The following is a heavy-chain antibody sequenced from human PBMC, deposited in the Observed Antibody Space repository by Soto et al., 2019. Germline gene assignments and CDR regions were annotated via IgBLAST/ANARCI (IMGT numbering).Heavy chain of an antibody. Sequence: GGSLRLSCAASGFTFSSYSMNWVRQAPGKGLEWVSYISSSSSTIYYADSVKGRFTISRDNAKNSLYLQMNSLRAEDTAVYYCARDAEVDYYGSVTDYWGQGTLVTVSS. V-gene: IGHV3-48*01. J-gene: IGHJ4*02. D-gene: IGHD3-10*01. CDR2: ISSSSSTI. CDR1: GFTFSSYS. CDR3: ARDAEVDYYGSVTDY.